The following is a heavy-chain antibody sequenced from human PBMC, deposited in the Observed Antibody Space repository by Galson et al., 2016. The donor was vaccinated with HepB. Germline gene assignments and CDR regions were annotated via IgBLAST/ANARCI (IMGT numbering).Heavy chain of an antibody. CDR2: ITSSSSPI. D-gene: IGHD3-10*01. Sequence: SLRLSCAVFGFNLNSYSMNRVRQAPGKGLEWNSYITSSSSPIFYADSVKGRFTISRDNARNSLYLQMNILRDEDTAVYYCARVGYGSGSYYRFYDYWGQGTLVTVSS. J-gene: IGHJ4*02. V-gene: IGHV3-48*02. CDR1: GFNLNSYS. CDR3: ARVGYGSGSYYRFYDY.